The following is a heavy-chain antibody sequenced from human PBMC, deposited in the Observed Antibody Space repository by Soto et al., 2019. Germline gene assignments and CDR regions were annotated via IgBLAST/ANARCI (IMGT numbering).Heavy chain of an antibody. CDR1: GFTFSSYG. V-gene: IGHV3-30*18. Sequence: QVQLVESGGGVVQPGRSLRLSCAASGFTFSSYGMHWVSQAPGKGLEWVAVISYDGSNKYYADSVKGRFTISRDNSKNTLYLQMNSLRAEDTAVYYCAKDSGDYAYYYYGMDVWGQGTTVTVSS. CDR3: AKDSGDYAYYYYGMDV. CDR2: ISYDGSNK. D-gene: IGHD3-10*01. J-gene: IGHJ6*02.